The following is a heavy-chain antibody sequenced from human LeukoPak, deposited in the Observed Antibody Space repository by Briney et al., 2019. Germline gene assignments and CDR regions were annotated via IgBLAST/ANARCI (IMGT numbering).Heavy chain of an antibody. CDR2: ISGSGGNT. Sequence: GGSLRLSCAASGFTFSSYEMNWVRQAPGKGLEWVSAISGSGGNTYYADSVKGRFTISRDNSKNTLYLQMNSLRAEDTAVYYCAKDRFFDGDYFDYWGQGTLVTVSS. D-gene: IGHD4-17*01. CDR1: GFTFSSYE. J-gene: IGHJ4*02. CDR3: AKDRFFDGDYFDY. V-gene: IGHV3-23*01.